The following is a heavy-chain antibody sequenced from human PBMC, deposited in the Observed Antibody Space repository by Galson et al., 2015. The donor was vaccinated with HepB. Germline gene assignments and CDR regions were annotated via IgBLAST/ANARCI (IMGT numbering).Heavy chain of an antibody. Sequence: SLRLSCAASGFTFSSYWMSWVRQAPGKGLEWVANIKQDGSEKYYVDSVKGRFTISRDNAKNSLYLQMNSLRAEDTAVYYCARDSIVATGYFDYWGQGTLVTVSS. CDR3: ARDSIVATGYFDY. CDR2: IKQDGSEK. D-gene: IGHD5-12*01. CDR1: GFTFSSYW. V-gene: IGHV3-7*01. J-gene: IGHJ4*02.